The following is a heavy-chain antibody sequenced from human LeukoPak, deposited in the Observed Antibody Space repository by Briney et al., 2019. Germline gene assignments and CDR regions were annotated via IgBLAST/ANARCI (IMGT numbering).Heavy chain of an antibody. Sequence: ASVKVSCKASGYSFTGYNMHWVRQAPAQGLEWMGWINPNSGGTNYAQMLQGRVTMTRDTSIRTAYMELSRLRSDDTAVYFCARRFANSSAYSDFDYWGQGTLVTVSS. V-gene: IGHV1-2*02. D-gene: IGHD3-22*01. CDR3: ARRFANSSAYSDFDY. CDR1: GYSFTGYN. J-gene: IGHJ4*02. CDR2: INPNSGGT.